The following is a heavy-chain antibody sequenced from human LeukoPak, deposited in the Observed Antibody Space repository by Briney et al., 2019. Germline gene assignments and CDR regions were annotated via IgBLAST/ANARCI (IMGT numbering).Heavy chain of an antibody. D-gene: IGHD1-26*01. CDR2: VSAYNGNT. CDR1: GYTFTSYG. CDR3: ARERRGTWELRVFDY. Sequence: ASVKVSCKASGYTFTSYGISWVRQAPGQGLEWMGWVSAYNGNTNYAQKLQGRVTMTTDTSTSTAYMELRSLRSDDTAVYYCARERRGTWELRVFDYWGQGTLVTVSS. V-gene: IGHV1-18*01. J-gene: IGHJ4*02.